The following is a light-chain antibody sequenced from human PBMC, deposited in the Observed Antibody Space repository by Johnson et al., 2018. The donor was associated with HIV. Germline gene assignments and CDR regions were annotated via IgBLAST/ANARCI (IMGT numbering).Light chain of an antibody. CDR2: ENN. Sequence: QAVLTQPPSVSAAPGQKVTISCSGSSSNIGNNYVSWYQQLPGTAPKLLIYENNKRPSGIPDRFSGSKSGTSATLGITGLQTGDEADYYCGTWDSSLSAGVFGTWTEVTVL. CDR3: GTWDSSLSAGV. J-gene: IGLJ1*01. V-gene: IGLV1-51*02. CDR1: SSNIGNNY.